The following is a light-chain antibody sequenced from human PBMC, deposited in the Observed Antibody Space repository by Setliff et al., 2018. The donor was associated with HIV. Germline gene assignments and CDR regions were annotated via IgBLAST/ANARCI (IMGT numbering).Light chain of an antibody. CDR1: SSNIGARFD. CDR3: QSYDTSLSGSSV. CDR2: GNN. J-gene: IGLJ3*02. Sequence: QSVLGQPPSLSGAPGQRVTISCTGSSSNIGARFDVHWYQQLPGTAPKLLIYGNNNRPSGVPDRFSGSKSGTSASLAITGLQPEDEGDYYCQSYDTSLSGSSVFGGGTKVTVL. V-gene: IGLV1-40*01.